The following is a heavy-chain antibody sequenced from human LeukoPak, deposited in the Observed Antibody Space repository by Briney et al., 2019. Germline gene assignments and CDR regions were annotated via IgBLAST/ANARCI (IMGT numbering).Heavy chain of an antibody. D-gene: IGHD4-23*01. CDR2: IYHSGST. Sequence: SETLSLTCTVSGYSISSGYYWGWIRQPPGRGLEWIGSIYHSGSTYYNPSLKSRVTISVDTPKNQFSLKLSSVTAADTAVYYCARDPGGNSSDGYWGQGTLVTVSS. CDR1: GYSISSGYY. J-gene: IGHJ4*02. V-gene: IGHV4-38-2*02. CDR3: ARDPGGNSSDGY.